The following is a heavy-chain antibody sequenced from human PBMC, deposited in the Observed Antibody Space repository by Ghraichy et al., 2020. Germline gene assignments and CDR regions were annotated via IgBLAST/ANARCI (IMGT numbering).Heavy chain of an antibody. D-gene: IGHD5-24*01. CDR3: ARGTYNSRFVEHDAFDI. CDR2: TFYRSKWYD. Sequence: SQTLSLTCAISGDSVSSSSAAWIWIRQSPSRGLEWLGRTFYRSKWYDEYAVSVKSRITINPDTSTNQFSLQLNSVTPEDTAVYYCARGTYNSRFVEHDAFDIWGQGTMVTVSS. CDR1: GDSVSSSSAA. J-gene: IGHJ3*02. V-gene: IGHV6-1*01.